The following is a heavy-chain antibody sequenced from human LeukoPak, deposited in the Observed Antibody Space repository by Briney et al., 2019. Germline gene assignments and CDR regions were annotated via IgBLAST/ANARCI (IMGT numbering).Heavy chain of an antibody. V-gene: IGHV3-21*01. Sequence: PGGSLRLSCAASGFSFRDHTMNWVRQAPGKGLEWLASISSSSSYIYFANSVRGRFTISRDNAKNSLYLQMNSLRAEDTAVYYCAKDSPSRTATTEVPVDYWGQGTLVTVSS. CDR1: GFSFRDHT. D-gene: IGHD1/OR15-1a*01. CDR3: AKDSPSRTATTEVPVDY. CDR2: ISSSSSYI. J-gene: IGHJ4*02.